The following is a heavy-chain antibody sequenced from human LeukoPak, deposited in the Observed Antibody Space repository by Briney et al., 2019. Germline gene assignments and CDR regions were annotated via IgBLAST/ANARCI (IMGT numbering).Heavy chain of an antibody. V-gene: IGHV3-33*08. CDR1: EFTFNNYW. Sequence: GGSLRLSCAASEFTFNNYWMHWVRQAPGKGLEWVAVIWYDGSQKYYADSVKGRFTISRDNSKNMLYLHMNSLRAEDTAVYFCARDRGDYNHNFDYWGQGTLVTVSS. D-gene: IGHD4-17*01. CDR2: IWYDGSQK. J-gene: IGHJ4*02. CDR3: ARDRGDYNHNFDY.